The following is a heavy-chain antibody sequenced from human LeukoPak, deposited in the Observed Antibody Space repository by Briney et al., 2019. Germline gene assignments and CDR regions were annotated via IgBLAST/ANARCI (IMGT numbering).Heavy chain of an antibody. D-gene: IGHD4-23*01. Sequence: ASVKVSCKVSGYTLTELSMHWVRQAPGKGLEWMGGFDPEDGETIYAQKFQGRVTMTEDTSTDTAYMELSSLRSEDTAVYYCARGAWSYGGPLFDYWGQGTLVTVSS. J-gene: IGHJ4*02. CDR1: GYTLTELS. CDR3: ARGAWSYGGPLFDY. V-gene: IGHV1-24*01. CDR2: FDPEDGET.